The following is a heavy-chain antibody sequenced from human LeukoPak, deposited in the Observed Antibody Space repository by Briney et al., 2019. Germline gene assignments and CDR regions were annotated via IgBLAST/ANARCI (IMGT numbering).Heavy chain of an antibody. CDR3: ATLYCSGGSCYYYYGMDV. J-gene: IGHJ6*02. V-gene: IGHV1-2*02. D-gene: IGHD2-15*01. CDR1: GYTFTGYY. CDR2: INPNSGGT. Sequence: ASVKVSCKASGYTFTGYYMHWVRQAPGQGLEWMGWINPNSGGTNYAQKFQGRVTMTRDTSISTAYMELSRLRSDDTAVYYCATLYCSGGSCYYYYGMDVWGQGTTVTVSS.